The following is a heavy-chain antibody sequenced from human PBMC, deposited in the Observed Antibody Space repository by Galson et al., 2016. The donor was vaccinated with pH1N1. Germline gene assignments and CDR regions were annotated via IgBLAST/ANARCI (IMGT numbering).Heavy chain of an antibody. J-gene: IGHJ4*02. Sequence: LSLTCAVYGGSLSGTYWSWIRQSPGKGLEWIGEIHPGGSTNYNPSLKSRVTLFADTSRNQFSLNLSSLTAADAALYFCARRKPNFDPHVIDFWGQGALVSVSS. D-gene: IGHD3-9*01. V-gene: IGHV4-34*01. CDR2: IHPGGST. CDR3: ARRKPNFDPHVIDF. CDR1: GGSLSGTY.